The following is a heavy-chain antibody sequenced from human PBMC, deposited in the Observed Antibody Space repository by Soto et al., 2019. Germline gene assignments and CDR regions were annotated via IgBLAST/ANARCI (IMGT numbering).Heavy chain of an antibody. J-gene: IGHJ5*02. D-gene: IGHD5-18*01. V-gene: IGHV3-33*01. CDR3: ARGSYGLPSHNWFDP. CDR1: GFTFSSYG. CDR2: IWYDGSNK. Sequence: GGSLRLSCAASGFTFSSYGMHWVRQAPGKGLEWVAVIWYDGSNKYYADSVKGRFTISRDNSKNTLYLQMNSLRAEDTAVYYFARGSYGLPSHNWFDPWGQGTLVNVSS.